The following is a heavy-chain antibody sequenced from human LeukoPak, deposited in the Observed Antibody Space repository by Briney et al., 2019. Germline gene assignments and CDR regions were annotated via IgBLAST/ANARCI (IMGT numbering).Heavy chain of an antibody. CDR2: IYYSGST. CDR1: GGSISSYY. V-gene: IGHV4-59*08. CDR3: ARYYPYGDYFSDYYFDY. J-gene: IGHJ4*02. Sequence: SETLSLTCTVSGGSISSYYWSWIRQPPGKGLEWIGYIYYSGSTNYNPSLKSRVTISVDTSKNQFSLKLSSVTAADTAVYYCARYYPYGDYFSDYYFDYWGQGTLVTVSS. D-gene: IGHD4-17*01.